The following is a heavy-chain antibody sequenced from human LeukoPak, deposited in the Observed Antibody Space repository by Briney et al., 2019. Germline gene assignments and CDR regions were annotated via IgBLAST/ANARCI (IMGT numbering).Heavy chain of an antibody. CDR2: IWYDGSNK. J-gene: IGHJ6*02. CDR1: GFTFSSYG. CDR3: ARVPPPDYDILTGYYEGGNYYGMDV. V-gene: IGHV3-33*01. D-gene: IGHD3-9*01. Sequence: PGGSLRLSCAASGFTFSSYGMHWVRQAPSKGLEWVAVIWYDGSNKYYADSVKGRFTISRDNSKNTLYLQMNSLRAEDTAVYYCARVPPPDYDILTGYYEGGNYYGMDVWGQGTTVTVSS.